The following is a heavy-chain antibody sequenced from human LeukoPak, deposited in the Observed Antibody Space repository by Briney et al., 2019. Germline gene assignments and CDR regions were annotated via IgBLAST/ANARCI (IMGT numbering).Heavy chain of an antibody. D-gene: IGHD3-22*01. CDR3: ARDPTYYYDSSGYYPYYFDY. Sequence: GASVKVSCEPSGYTFTVYYMHWVRQAPGQGFEWLGWINPNSGGTNYAQKFQCRVTMTRDTSISTAYMELSRLRSDDTAMYYCARDPTYYYDSSGYYPYYFDYWGQGTLVTVSS. CDR1: GYTFTVYY. J-gene: IGHJ4*02. V-gene: IGHV1-2*02. CDR2: INPNSGGT.